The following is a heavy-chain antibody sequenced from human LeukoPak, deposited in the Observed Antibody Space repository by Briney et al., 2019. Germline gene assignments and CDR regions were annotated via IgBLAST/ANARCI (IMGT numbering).Heavy chain of an antibody. CDR2: ISAYNGNK. D-gene: IGHD2-15*01. V-gene: IGHV1-18*01. Sequence: ASVKVSCKASGYTFTSYGISWVRQAPGQGLEWMGWISAYNGNKNYAQKLQGRVTITTDTSTSTAYMELRSLRSDDTAVYYCARDDSVGYCSGGSCPPSYWGQGTLVTVSS. CDR1: GYTFTSYG. CDR3: ARDDSVGYCSGGSCPPSY. J-gene: IGHJ4*02.